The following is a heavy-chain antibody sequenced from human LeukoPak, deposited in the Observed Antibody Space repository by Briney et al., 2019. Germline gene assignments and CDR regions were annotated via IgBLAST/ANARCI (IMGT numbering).Heavy chain of an antibody. CDR1: GFTFSSYA. CDR2: FSGSGGNT. Sequence: GGSLRLSCAASGFTFSSYAMSWVRQAPGKGLEWVSTFSGSGGNTYYADSVKGRFTISRDNSKNTLYLRMNSLRAEDTAVYYCAKGLGDTYGYVGDSWGQGTLVTVSS. D-gene: IGHD5-18*01. V-gene: IGHV3-23*01. CDR3: AKGLGDTYGYVGDS. J-gene: IGHJ4*02.